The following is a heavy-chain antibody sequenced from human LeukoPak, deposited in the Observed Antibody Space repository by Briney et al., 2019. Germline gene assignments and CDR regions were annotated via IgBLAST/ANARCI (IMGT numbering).Heavy chain of an antibody. D-gene: IGHD3-22*01. CDR1: GFTFDDYG. Sequence: GGSLRLSCAASGFTFDDYGMIWVRQAPGKGLEWVSGIQWNGGSTGYADSVKGRFTISRDNAKNSLYLQMNSLRAEDTALYYCARSKYYYDSSGYYGDYWRQGTLVTVSS. CDR2: IQWNGGST. J-gene: IGHJ4*02. V-gene: IGHV3-20*04. CDR3: ARSKYYYDSSGYYGDY.